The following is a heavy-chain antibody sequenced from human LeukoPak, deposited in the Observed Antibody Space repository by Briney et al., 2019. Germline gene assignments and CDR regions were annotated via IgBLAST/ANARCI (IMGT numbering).Heavy chain of an antibody. CDR1: GFTFSSYG. CDR2: IWYDGSNK. D-gene: IGHD1-7*01. CDR3: TTDGPYNWNYGY. Sequence: GGSLRLSCAASGFTFSSYGMHGVRQAPGKGLEWVAVIWYDGSNKYYADSVKGRFTISRDNSKNTLYLQMNSLKTEDTAVYYCTTDGPYNWNYGYWGQGTLVTVSS. J-gene: IGHJ4*02. V-gene: IGHV3-33*01.